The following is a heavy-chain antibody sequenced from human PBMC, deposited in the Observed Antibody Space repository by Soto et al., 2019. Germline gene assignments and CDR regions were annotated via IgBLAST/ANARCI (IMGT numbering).Heavy chain of an antibody. V-gene: IGHV3-30-3*01. CDR1: GFTFSSYA. CDR3: ATAHTDSSDACGI. Sequence: GGSLRLSCAASGFTFSSYAMHWVRQAPGKGLEWVAVISYDGSNKYYADSVKGRFTISRDNSKNTLYLQMNSLRAEDTAVYYCATAHTDSSDACGICGQGTRVSVSS. D-gene: IGHD3-22*01. J-gene: IGHJ3*02. CDR2: ISYDGSNK.